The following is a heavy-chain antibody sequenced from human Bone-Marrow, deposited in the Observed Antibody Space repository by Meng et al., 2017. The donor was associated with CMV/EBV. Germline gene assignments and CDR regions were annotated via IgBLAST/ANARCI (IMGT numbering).Heavy chain of an antibody. Sequence: FSGHGMHCVRQAPGKGLEWVSFIVFDGSNKYYADSVKGRFTISRDNAKKTLYVHMNSLTAEDTAVYYCAKDHYYDSSGYYAYYFDHWGQGTLVTVSS. J-gene: IGHJ4*02. CDR3: AKDHYYDSSGYYAYYFDH. D-gene: IGHD3-22*01. V-gene: IGHV3-33*03. CDR2: IVFDGSNK. CDR1: FSGHG.